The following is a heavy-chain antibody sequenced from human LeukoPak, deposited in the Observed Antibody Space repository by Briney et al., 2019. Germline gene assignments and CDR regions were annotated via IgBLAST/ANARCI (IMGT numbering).Heavy chain of an antibody. CDR3: ARVTTVTRSPWSWGPKKIGQEVNWFDP. J-gene: IGHJ5*02. CDR1: GYTFTSYY. CDR2: INPSGGST. V-gene: IGHV1-46*01. D-gene: IGHD4-17*01. Sequence: ASVKVSCKASGYTFTSYYMHWVRQAPGQGLEWMGIINPSGGSTSYAQNFQGRVTMTTDRSTRTAYMELRNLRSDDTAVYYCARVTTVTRSPWSWGPKKIGQEVNWFDPWGQGTLITVS.